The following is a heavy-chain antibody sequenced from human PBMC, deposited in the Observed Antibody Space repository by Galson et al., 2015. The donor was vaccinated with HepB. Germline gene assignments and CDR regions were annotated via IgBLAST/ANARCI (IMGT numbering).Heavy chain of an antibody. Sequence: LRLSCAASGFTFSSYSMNWVRQAPGKGLEWVSSISSSSSYIYYADSVKGRFTISRDNAKNSLYLQMNSLRAEDTAVYYCARISSGAAAGLDYWGQGTLVTVSS. J-gene: IGHJ4*02. V-gene: IGHV3-21*03. CDR3: ARISSGAAAGLDY. CDR2: ISSSSSYI. CDR1: GFTFSSYS. D-gene: IGHD6-13*01.